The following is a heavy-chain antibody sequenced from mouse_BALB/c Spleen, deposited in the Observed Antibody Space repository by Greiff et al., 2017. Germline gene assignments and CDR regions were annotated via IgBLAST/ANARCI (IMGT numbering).Heavy chain of an antibody. Sequence: VQLQQSGAELVKPGASVKLSCTASGFNIKDTYMHWVKQRPEQGLEWIGRIDPANGNTKYDPNFQGKATITADTSSNTAYLQLSSLTSEDTAVYYCAITTVVANFDYWGQGTTLTVSS. CDR2: IDPANGNT. CDR3: AITTVVANFDY. J-gene: IGHJ2*01. D-gene: IGHD1-1*01. V-gene: IGHV14-3*02. CDR1: GFNIKDTY.